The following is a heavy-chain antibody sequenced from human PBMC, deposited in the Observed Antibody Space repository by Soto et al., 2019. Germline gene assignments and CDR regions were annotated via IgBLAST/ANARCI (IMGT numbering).Heavy chain of an antibody. J-gene: IGHJ3*02. CDR1: GGSISSYY. CDR3: ARDSTIYCSGGSCYLRYGAFDI. CDR2: IYTSGST. Sequence: QVQLQESGPGLVKPSETLSLTCTVSGGSISSYYWSWIRQPAGKGLEWIGRIYTSGSTNYNPSLKSRVTMSVDTSKNQFSLKLSSVTAADTDVYYCARDSTIYCSGGSCYLRYGAFDIWGQGTMVTVSS. V-gene: IGHV4-4*07. D-gene: IGHD2-15*01.